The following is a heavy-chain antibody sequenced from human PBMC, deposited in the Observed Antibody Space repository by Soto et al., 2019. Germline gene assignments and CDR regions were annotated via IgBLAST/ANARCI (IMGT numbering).Heavy chain of an antibody. CDR1: GGSFSANY. CDR3: ATGGLFAF. Sequence: QVQLRQWGAGFLKPSETLSLTCGIYGGSFSANYWSWIRQSPGKGLEWLGEINHAGSTDYNPSLKSRVTISADTSKNQFSLNLTSVTAADTAVYYCATGGLFAFWGQGTPVTVSS. V-gene: IGHV4-34*01. J-gene: IGHJ4*02. CDR2: INHAGST.